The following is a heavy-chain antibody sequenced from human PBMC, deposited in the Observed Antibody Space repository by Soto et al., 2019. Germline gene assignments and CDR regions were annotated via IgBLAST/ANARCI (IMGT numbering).Heavy chain of an antibody. V-gene: IGHV4-61*08. D-gene: IGHD2-8*01. CDR1: GGSISSVGYY. Sequence: SETLPLTCTVSGGSISSVGYYWSWIRKPPGKGLEWIGYIYYSGSTNYNPSLKSRVTISVDTSKNQFSLKLSSVTAADTAVYYCARDIKGTNYYYYGMDVRGQGTTVIVSS. J-gene: IGHJ6*02. CDR2: IYYSGST. CDR3: ARDIKGTNYYYYGMDV.